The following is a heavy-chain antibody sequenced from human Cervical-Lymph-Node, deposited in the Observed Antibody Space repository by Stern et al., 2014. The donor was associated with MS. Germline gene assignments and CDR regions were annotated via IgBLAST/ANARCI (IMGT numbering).Heavy chain of an antibody. Sequence: VQLVESGAEVKKPGASGKVSCKASGYTFTSYGISWVRQAPGQGLEWMGWISAYNGNTNYAQKLQGRVTMPTDTSTSTAYMELRSLRSDDTAVYYCARDEGGIVGANGFDYWGQGTLVTVSS. D-gene: IGHD1-26*01. CDR1: GYTFTSYG. J-gene: IGHJ4*02. CDR2: ISAYNGNT. CDR3: ARDEGGIVGANGFDY. V-gene: IGHV1-18*01.